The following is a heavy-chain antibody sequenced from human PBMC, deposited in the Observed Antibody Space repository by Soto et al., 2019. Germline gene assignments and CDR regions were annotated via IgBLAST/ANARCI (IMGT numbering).Heavy chain of an antibody. V-gene: IGHV4-59*01. J-gene: IGHJ4*02. CDR3: ASLWNFFDF. CDR1: GASISSYY. CDR2: MYFNESP. Sequence: PETLSLTCTVSGASISSYYWSWIRQPPGKGLEWIGYMYFNESPKYNPSLKSRVTMSVDTSKNQFSLKLSSVTAADTAVYYCASLWNFFDFWGQGALVTVSS. D-gene: IGHD2-21*01.